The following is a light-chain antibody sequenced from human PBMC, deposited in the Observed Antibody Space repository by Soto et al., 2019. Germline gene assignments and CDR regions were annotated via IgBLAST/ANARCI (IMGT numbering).Light chain of an antibody. J-gene: IGKJ4*01. V-gene: IGKV3-11*01. CDR3: QHRSNWPAT. CDR2: DAS. CDR1: QSVTTY. Sequence: EIVLTQSPATLSLSPGERATLSCRASQSVTTYLAWYQQKPGQAPRLLIYDASNRATGIPARFSGSGSGTDFTLTISSLEPEDFAVYYCQHRSNWPATFGGGTKVDIK.